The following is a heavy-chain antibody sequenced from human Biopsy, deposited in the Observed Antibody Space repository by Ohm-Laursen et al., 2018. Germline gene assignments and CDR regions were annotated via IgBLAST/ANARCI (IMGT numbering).Heavy chain of an antibody. J-gene: IGHJ6*02. CDR1: GDSVTKYY. CDR3: ARDSGILNYGNFKYHHYYGMDV. V-gene: IGHV4-59*02. D-gene: IGHD4-11*01. Sequence: SETLSLTCRVSGDSVTKYYWSWIRQPPGKGLEWIGHIYYSVMTNYNPSLQSRVSISVDTSRNQVSLTLRSVTAADTAVYYCARDSGILNYGNFKYHHYYGMDVWGQGTTVTVSS. CDR2: IYYSVMT.